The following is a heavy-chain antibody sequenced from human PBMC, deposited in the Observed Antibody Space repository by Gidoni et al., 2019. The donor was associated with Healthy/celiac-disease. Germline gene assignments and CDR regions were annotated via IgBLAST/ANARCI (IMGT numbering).Heavy chain of an antibody. CDR3: ARVGGRGVGDYYYGMDV. J-gene: IGHJ6*01. D-gene: IGHD2-15*01. CDR1: GFTFLSFW. CDR2: INSDGSST. Sequence: EVQLVESGGGLVQPGGSLSLSCAASGFTFLSFWMHWVRQAPGKGLVWVSRINSDGSSTSYADSVKGRFTSSRDNAKNTLYLKMNSLRAEDTAVYYCARVGGRGVGDYYYGMDVWGQGTTVTVSS. V-gene: IGHV3-74*01.